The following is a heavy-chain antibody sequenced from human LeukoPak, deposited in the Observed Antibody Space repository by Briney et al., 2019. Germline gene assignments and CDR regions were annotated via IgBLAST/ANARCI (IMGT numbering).Heavy chain of an antibody. CDR3: AGFEGAVITSDY. V-gene: IGHV1-69*04. J-gene: IGHJ4*02. CDR1: GGTFSSYA. Sequence: SVKVSCKASGGTFSSYAISWVGQAPGQGLEWMGRIIPILGIANYAQKFQGRVTITADKSTSTAYMELSSLRSEDTAVYYCAGFEGAVITSDYWGQGTLVTVPS. CDR2: IIPILGIA. D-gene: IGHD3-22*01.